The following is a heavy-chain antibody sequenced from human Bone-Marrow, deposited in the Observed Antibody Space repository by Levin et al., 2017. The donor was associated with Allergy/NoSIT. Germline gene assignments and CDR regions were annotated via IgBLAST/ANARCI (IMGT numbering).Heavy chain of an antibody. Sequence: GESLKISCVASGFTFRHYTMNWVRQAPGKGLEWVSCITSSGHSTYYADSVKGRFTISRDNAKNSLYLQLNRLRDEDTAMYYCARDPARGYYDSSGYSGDHWGQGTLVTVSS. D-gene: IGHD3-22*01. CDR1: GFTFRHYT. V-gene: IGHV3-48*02. CDR2: ITSSGHST. CDR3: ARDPARGYYDSSGYSGDH. J-gene: IGHJ4*02.